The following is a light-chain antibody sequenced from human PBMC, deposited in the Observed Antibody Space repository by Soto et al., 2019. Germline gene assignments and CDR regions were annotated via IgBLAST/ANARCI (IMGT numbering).Light chain of an antibody. CDR2: DTS. CDR3: LQHNSYPYT. V-gene: IGKV1-17*03. Sequence: DVQMTQSPSAMSASVGDRVTITCRASQDISRFVVWFQQKPGKAPERLIYDTSSLQPGVPSRFSGSGSGTEFTLAISGLQPEDFATYYCLQHNSYPYTFGQGTKLESK. J-gene: IGKJ2*01. CDR1: QDISRF.